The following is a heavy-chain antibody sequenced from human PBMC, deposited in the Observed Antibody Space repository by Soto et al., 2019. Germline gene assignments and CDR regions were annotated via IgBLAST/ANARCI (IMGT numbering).Heavy chain of an antibody. V-gene: IGHV1-2*04. CDR3: ARGDSTDCSNGVCSFFYNHDMDV. CDR2: INPKSGGT. Sequence: SVRVSCTASVSSFTDSHIHWVRQAPGQGLEWLGRINPKSGGTSTAQKFQGWVTMTTDTSISTASMELTRLTSDDTAIYYCARGDSTDCSNGVCSFFYNHDMDVWGQGTTVTVSS. CDR1: VSSFTDSH. D-gene: IGHD2-8*01. J-gene: IGHJ6*02.